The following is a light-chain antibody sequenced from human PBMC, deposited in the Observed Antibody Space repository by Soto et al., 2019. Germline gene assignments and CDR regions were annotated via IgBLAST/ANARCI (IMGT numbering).Light chain of an antibody. V-gene: IGLV1-51*01. J-gene: IGLJ1*01. Sequence: QSVLTQPPSVSAAPGQRVTFSCSGSSSNIGSNYVSWYQQLPGTAPKLLIYDNNKRPSGIPDRFSGSKSDTSATLDITGLQTGDVADYYCGTWDSSLSVYVFGTGTKVTVL. CDR2: DNN. CDR1: SSNIGSNY. CDR3: GTWDSSLSVYV.